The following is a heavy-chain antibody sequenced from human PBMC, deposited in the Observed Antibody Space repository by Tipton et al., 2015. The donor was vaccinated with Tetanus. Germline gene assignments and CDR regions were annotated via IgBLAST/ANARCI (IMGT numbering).Heavy chain of an antibody. Sequence: TLSLTCTVSGGSISSGDYYWSWIRQPPGKGLEWIGYIYYSGSTYYNPSLKSRVTISVDTSKNQFSLKLSSVTAADTAVYYCARGGPNDYGDYRGAFFDYWGQGTLVTVSS. CDR3: ARGGPNDYGDYRGAFFDY. D-gene: IGHD4-17*01. J-gene: IGHJ4*02. CDR2: IYYSGST. CDR1: GGSISSGDYY. V-gene: IGHV4-30-4*01.